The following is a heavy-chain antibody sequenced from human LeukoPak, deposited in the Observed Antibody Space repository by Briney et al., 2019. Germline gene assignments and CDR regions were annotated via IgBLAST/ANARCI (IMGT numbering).Heavy chain of an antibody. V-gene: IGHV1-18*04. Sequence: ASVKVSCKASGYTFIANNMYWVRQAPGQGLEWMGWISAYNGNTNYAQKLQGRVTMTTDTSTSTAYMELRSLRSDDTAVYYCARGQSDFWSGQDYWGQGTLVTVSS. J-gene: IGHJ4*02. CDR2: ISAYNGNT. CDR3: ARGQSDFWSGQDY. CDR1: GYTFIANN. D-gene: IGHD3-3*01.